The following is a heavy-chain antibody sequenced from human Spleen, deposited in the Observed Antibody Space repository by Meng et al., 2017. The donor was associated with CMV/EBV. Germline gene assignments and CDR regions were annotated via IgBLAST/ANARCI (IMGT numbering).Heavy chain of an antibody. V-gene: IGHV3-21*01. D-gene: IGHD6-6*01. CDR3: AKHSSSSFYYYGMDV. Sequence: SGSTFSTYNMNWVRQAPGKGLEWVSSISSSSYIYYADSVKGRFTISRDNAKNSLYLQMISLRAEDTAVYYCAKHSSSSFYYYGMDVWGQGTTVTVSS. CDR1: GSTFSTYN. J-gene: IGHJ6*02. CDR2: ISSSSYI.